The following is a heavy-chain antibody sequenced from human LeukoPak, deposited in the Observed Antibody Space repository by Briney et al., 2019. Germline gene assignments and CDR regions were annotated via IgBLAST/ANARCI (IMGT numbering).Heavy chain of an antibody. Sequence: SETLSLTCAVYGGSFSGYYWSWIRQPPGKGLEWIGEINYSGSTNYNPSLKSRVTISVDTSKNQFSLKLSSVTAADTAVCYCARASDYGRCYYYYMDVWGKGTTVTVSS. D-gene: IGHD4-17*01. J-gene: IGHJ6*03. CDR3: ARASDYGRCYYYYMDV. V-gene: IGHV4-34*01. CDR1: GGSFSGYY. CDR2: INYSGST.